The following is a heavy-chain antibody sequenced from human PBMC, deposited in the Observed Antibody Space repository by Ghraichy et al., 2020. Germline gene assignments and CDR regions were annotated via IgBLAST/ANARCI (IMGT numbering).Heavy chain of an antibody. Sequence: SVKVSCKASGGTFSSYAISWVRQAPGQGLEWMGGIIPIFGTANYAQKFQGRVTITADKSTSTAYMELSSLRSEDTAVYYCARGRSGYSGYAILNYYYGMDVWGQGTTVTVSS. J-gene: IGHJ6*02. D-gene: IGHD5-12*01. CDR2: IIPIFGTA. V-gene: IGHV1-69*06. CDR1: GGTFSSYA. CDR3: ARGRSGYSGYAILNYYYGMDV.